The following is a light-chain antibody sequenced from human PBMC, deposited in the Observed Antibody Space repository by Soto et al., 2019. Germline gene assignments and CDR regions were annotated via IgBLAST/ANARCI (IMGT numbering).Light chain of an antibody. CDR1: QSIGSSY. CDR3: QQYNNWPIT. Sequence: EVVLTQSPGTLSLSPGERATLSCRASQSIGSSYLAWYQQKPGQAPRLLIYGASSRATGIPDRFSGSGSGTEFTLTISSLQSEDFAVYYCQQYNNWPITFGQGT. CDR2: GAS. V-gene: IGKV3-20*01. J-gene: IGKJ5*01.